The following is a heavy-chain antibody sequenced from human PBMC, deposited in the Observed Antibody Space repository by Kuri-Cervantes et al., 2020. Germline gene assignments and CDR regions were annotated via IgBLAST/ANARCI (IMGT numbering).Heavy chain of an antibody. CDR1: GFTFSSYA. V-gene: IGHV3-30-3*01. CDR2: ISYDGSNK. D-gene: IGHD3-16*02. J-gene: IGHJ6*02. CDR3: ARDGYYDYVWGSYRSNYYYYGMDV. Sequence: GGSLRLSCAASGFTFSSYAMHWVRQAPGKGLEWVAVISYDGSNKYYADSVKGRFTTSRDNSKNTLYLQMNSLRAEDTAVYYCARDGYYDYVWGSYRSNYYYYGMDVWGQGTTVTVSS.